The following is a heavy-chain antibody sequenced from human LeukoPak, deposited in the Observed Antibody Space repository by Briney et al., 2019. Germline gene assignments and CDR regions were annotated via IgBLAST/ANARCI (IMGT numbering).Heavy chain of an antibody. Sequence: PGGSLRLSCAASGFTFSSYAMHWVRQAPGKGLEWVAVISHDGSNKYYADSVKGRFTISRDNSKNTLYLQMNSLRAEDTAVYYCARDDGPYFDYWGQGTLVTVSS. CDR3: ARDDGPYFDY. J-gene: IGHJ4*02. V-gene: IGHV3-30-3*01. CDR2: ISHDGSNK. CDR1: GFTFSSYA.